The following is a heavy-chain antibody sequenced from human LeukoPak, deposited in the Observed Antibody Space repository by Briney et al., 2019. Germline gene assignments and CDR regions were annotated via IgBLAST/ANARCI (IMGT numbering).Heavy chain of an antibody. CDR2: IYSGGST. CDR1: GFTVSSNY. CDR3: ARERRDYGDPLDY. D-gene: IGHD4-17*01. V-gene: IGHV3-66*01. Sequence: GGSLRLSCAASGFTVSSNYMSWVRQAPGKGLEWVSVIYSGGSTYYADSVKGRFTISRDNSKNTLYLQMNSLRAEDTAVYYCARERRDYGDPLDYWGPGILVTVSS. J-gene: IGHJ4*02.